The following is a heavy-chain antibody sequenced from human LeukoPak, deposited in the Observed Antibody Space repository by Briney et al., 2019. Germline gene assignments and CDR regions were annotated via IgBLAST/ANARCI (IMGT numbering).Heavy chain of an antibody. V-gene: IGHV4-59*01. CDR1: GGSISSYY. CDR3: ARSHPEWELRYGMDV. CDR2: IYYSGST. Sequence: SETLSLTCTVSGGSISSYYWSWIRQPPGKGLEWIGYIYYSGSTNYNPSLKSRVTISVDTSKNQFSLKLSSVTAADTAVYYCARSHPEWELRYGMDVWGQGTTVTVS. D-gene: IGHD1-26*01. J-gene: IGHJ6*02.